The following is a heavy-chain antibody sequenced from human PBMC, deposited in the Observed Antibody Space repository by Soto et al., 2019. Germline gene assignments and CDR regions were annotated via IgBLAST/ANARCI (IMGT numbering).Heavy chain of an antibody. CDR3: ERVHGTDYIWGSYRPIDH. J-gene: IGHJ4*02. D-gene: IGHD3-16*02. V-gene: IGHV3-21*01. CDR2: ISSNSYYI. Sequence: EVQLVESGGGLVKPGGALRLSCAVSGFTFSGYSMNWVRQAPGKGLEWVSSISSNSYYIYYADSVKGRLTVSRDNAKNSLVLQMNSLRAGDTAVYYCERVHGTDYIWGSYRPIDHWGQGALVTVSS. CDR1: GFTFSGYS.